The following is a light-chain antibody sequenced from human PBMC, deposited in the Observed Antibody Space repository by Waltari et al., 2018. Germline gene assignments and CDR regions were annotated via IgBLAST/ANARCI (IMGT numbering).Light chain of an antibody. J-gene: IGLJ2*01. Sequence: QSALTQPAPVSGSPGQSITISSTGTSSDVGNYKRVSWYQQPPGKAPKLMIYAVSKRPSGVSDRFSGSKSGDMASLTISGLQPEDEAEYFCSSYAGSSKGVFGGGTKVTVL. CDR3: SSYAGSSKGV. V-gene: IGLV2-23*02. CDR1: SSDVGNYKR. CDR2: AVS.